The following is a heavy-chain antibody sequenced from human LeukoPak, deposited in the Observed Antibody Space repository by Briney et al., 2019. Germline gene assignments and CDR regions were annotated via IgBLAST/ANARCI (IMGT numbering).Heavy chain of an antibody. Sequence: PGGSLRLSCIVSGFAFTSHGMHWVRQAPGKGLEWVAYIGNDGRAIYYADSLRGRFTISRDDSKNTVHLQMRSLKVEDTALYYCARDLVGGWSCDHWGQGSLVAVSS. CDR1: GFAFTSHG. D-gene: IGHD3-16*01. V-gene: IGHV3-30*02. CDR3: ARDLVGGWSCDH. J-gene: IGHJ4*02. CDR2: IGNDGRAI.